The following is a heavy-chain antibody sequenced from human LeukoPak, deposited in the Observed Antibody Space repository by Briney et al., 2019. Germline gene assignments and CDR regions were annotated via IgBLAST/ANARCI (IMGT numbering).Heavy chain of an antibody. D-gene: IGHD3-10*01. Sequence: SETLSLTCAVSGGSISSSNWWSWVRQPPGKGLEWIGEIYHSGSTNYNPSLKSRVTISVDKSKNQFSLKLSSVTAADTAVYYCARQANILIWFGELSNWGQGTLVTVSS. CDR3: ARQANILIWFGELSN. J-gene: IGHJ4*02. CDR2: IYHSGST. CDR1: GGSISSSNW. V-gene: IGHV4-4*02.